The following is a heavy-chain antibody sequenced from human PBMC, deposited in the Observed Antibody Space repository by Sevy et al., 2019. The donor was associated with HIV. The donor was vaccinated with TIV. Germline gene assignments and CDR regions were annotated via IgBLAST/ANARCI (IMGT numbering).Heavy chain of an antibody. J-gene: IGHJ4*01. CDR3: ASLSAGY. CDR2: TYYRSKWYN. V-gene: IGHV6-1*01. Sequence: SQTLSLTCAISGDSVSSNSATWNWIRKSPSRGLEWLGRTYYRSKWYNNYAVSVKSRITINPDTSRNQFSLLLKSVTPEDTAVYYCASLSAGYWGQGTLVTVSS. CDR1: GDSVSSNSAT.